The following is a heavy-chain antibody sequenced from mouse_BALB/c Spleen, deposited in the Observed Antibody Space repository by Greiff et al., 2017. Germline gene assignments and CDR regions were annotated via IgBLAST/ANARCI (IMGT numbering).Heavy chain of an antibody. Sequence: EVKLVESGGGLVKPGASLKLSCAASGFTFSDYYMYWVRQTPEKRLEWVATISDGGSYTDYPDSLKGRFTISRDNAKNNLYLQMSSLKSEDSAMCYCARNDGYPAMDYWGQGTSVTVSA. CDR3: ARNDGYPAMDY. V-gene: IGHV5-4*02. CDR1: GFTFSDYY. CDR2: ISDGGSYT. J-gene: IGHJ4*01. D-gene: IGHD2-3*01.